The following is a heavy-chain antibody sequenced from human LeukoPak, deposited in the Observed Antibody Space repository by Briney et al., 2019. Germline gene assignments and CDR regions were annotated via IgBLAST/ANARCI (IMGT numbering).Heavy chain of an antibody. D-gene: IGHD1-26*01. CDR1: GFTFSGSA. J-gene: IGHJ4*02. CDR3: AKDVGGTI. Sequence: PGGSLRLSCAASGFTFSGSAMHWVRQAPGKGLVWVSRINSDGTTTTYADSVKGRFTISRDNAKSMVYLQMNSLRAEDTAVYYCAKDVGGTIWGQGTLVTVSS. V-gene: IGHV3-74*01. CDR2: INSDGTTT.